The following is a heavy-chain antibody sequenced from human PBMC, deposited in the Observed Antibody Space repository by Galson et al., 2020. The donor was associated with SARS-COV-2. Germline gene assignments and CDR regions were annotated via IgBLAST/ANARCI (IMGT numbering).Heavy chain of an antibody. J-gene: IGHJ4*02. D-gene: IGHD6-19*01. CDR3: AKVPTRGSGWDFDY. V-gene: IGHV3-30*18. CDR2: ISFDRGNK. CDR1: GFTFSTYG. Sequence: GGSLRLSCAASGFTFSTYGMHWVRQAPGKGLEWVAVISFDRGNKYYAASVKGRFTISRDNSKNTLYLQMNSLKTEDTAVYYCAKVPTRGSGWDFDYWGQGTLVTVSS.